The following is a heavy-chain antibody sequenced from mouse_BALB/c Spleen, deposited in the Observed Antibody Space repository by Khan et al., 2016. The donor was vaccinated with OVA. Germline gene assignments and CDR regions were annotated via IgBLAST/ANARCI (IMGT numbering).Heavy chain of an antibody. V-gene: IGHV5-6-4*01. D-gene: IGHD1-1*02. CDR1: GFYFSSYT. J-gene: IGHJ1*01. Sequence: EVELVESGGGLVKPGGSLKLSCAASGFYFSSYTMSWVRQTPEKRLEWVASISSGSSYTYSPASVKGRFTITRDNAKNTLYLQMSRRTSEATAMTCCSSGGSSAYWYFAFWGPGTTVTVSS. CDR2: ISSGSSYT. CDR3: SSGGSSAYWYFAF.